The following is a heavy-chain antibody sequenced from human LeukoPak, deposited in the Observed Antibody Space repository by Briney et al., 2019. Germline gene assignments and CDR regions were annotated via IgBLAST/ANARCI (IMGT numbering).Heavy chain of an antibody. J-gene: IGHJ3*02. Sequence: SVKVSCKASGGTYSSYAISWVRQAPGQGLEWMGGIIPIFGTANYAQKFQGRVTITADESTSIAYMELSSLRSEDTAVYYCARAEQWELAFDIWGQGTMVTVSS. CDR3: ARAEQWELAFDI. CDR2: IIPIFGTA. V-gene: IGHV1-69*13. D-gene: IGHD1-26*01. CDR1: GGTYSSYA.